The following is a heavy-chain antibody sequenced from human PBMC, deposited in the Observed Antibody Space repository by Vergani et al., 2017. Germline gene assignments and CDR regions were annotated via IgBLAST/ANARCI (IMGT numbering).Heavy chain of an antibody. CDR1: GGTFSSYA. CDR3: AGDPTMFGVAPPYYYYYYYMDV. V-gene: IGHV1-3*04. D-gene: IGHD3-3*01. CDR2: INTGNGNT. Sequence: QVQLVQSGAEVKKPGSSVKVSCKASGGTFSSYAISWVRQAPGQRLEWMGWINTGNGNTKYSQKFQGRVTITRDTSASTAYMELSSLRSEDTAVYYCAGDPTMFGVAPPYYYYYYYMDVWGQGTMVTVSS. J-gene: IGHJ6*03.